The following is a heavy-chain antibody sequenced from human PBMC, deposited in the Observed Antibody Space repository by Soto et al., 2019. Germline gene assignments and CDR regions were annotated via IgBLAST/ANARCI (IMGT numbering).Heavy chain of an antibody. CDR2: VSYYGTKT. D-gene: IGHD5-18*01. J-gene: IGHJ4*02. CDR3: ARDLRSYSRAYSDH. V-gene: IGHV3-33*05. Sequence: WVSLRLSDVAAGFTFKNYGMHWVRQAPGKGLEWLAVVSYYGTKTRYTDSVKGRISISRDNARNTLFLQMDILTAQDTALYYCARDLRSYSRAYSDHWGQGTPVTVSS. CDR1: GFTFKNYG.